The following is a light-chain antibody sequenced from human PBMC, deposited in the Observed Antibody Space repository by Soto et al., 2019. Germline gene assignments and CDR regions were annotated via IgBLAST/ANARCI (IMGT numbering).Light chain of an antibody. CDR3: QQYGRSQGFFT. Sequence: EIVLTQSPGSLSLSPVERATLSCRASQSVSNNYLAWYQQKPGQAPSLLIYGASSSATGIPDRFSGSGSETDLTLTIRRLEPEDFAVYYCQQYGRSQGFFTFGHGTKVDIK. CDR2: GAS. CDR1: QSVSNNY. V-gene: IGKV3-20*01. J-gene: IGKJ3*01.